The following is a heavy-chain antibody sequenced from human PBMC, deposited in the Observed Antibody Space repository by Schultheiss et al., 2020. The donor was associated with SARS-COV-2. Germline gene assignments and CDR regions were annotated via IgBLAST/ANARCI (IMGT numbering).Heavy chain of an antibody. CDR2: ISYDGSNK. V-gene: IGHV3-30-3*01. J-gene: IGHJ6*02. CDR1: GFTFSSYA. D-gene: IGHD2-15*01. CDR3: ARDAVATLYYYYGMDV. Sequence: GGSLRLSCAASGFTFSSYAMHWVRQAPGKGLEWVAVISYDGSNKYYADSVKGRFTISRDNSKNTLYLQMNSLRAEDTAVYYCARDAVATLYYYYGMDVWGQGTTVTVSS.